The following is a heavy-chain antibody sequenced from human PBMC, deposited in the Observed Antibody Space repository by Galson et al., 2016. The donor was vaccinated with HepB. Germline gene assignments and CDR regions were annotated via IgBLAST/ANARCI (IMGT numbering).Heavy chain of an antibody. D-gene: IGHD2-15*01. CDR1: GYSFISYW. J-gene: IGHJ3*02. CDR3: ARHAVVVVAATLDAVDI. V-gene: IGHV5-10-1*01. CDR2: IDPSDSYT. Sequence: QSGAEVKKPGGSLRISCKGSGYSFISYWISWVRQMPGKGLEWMGRIDPSDSYTNYSPSFQGHVTISADKSISTAYLQWSSLKASDTAMYYCARHAVVVVAATLDAVDIWGQGTMVTVSS.